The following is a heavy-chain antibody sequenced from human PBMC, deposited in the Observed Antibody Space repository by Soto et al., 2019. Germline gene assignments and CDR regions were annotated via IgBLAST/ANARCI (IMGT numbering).Heavy chain of an antibody. CDR2: ISGSGGST. J-gene: IGHJ4*02. CDR3: AKDRTYYDFWSGSGVHY. Sequence: VQLLESGGGLVQPGGSLRLSCAASGFTFSSYAMSWVRQAPGKGLEWVSAISGSGGSTYYADSVKGRFTISRDNSKNTLYLQMNSLRAEDTAVYYCAKDRTYYDFWSGSGVHYWGQGTLVTVSS. D-gene: IGHD3-3*01. V-gene: IGHV3-23*01. CDR1: GFTFSSYA.